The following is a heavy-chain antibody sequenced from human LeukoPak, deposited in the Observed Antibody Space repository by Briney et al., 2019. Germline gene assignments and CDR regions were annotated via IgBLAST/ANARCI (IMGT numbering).Heavy chain of an antibody. Sequence: PGGSLRLSCAASGFTFSSYGMHWVRQAPGKGLEWVAVISYDGSNKYYADSVKGRFTISRDNSKNTLYLQMNSLRAEDTAVYYCAKGYYGSGSYPLDPFDPWGQGTLVTVSS. CDR3: AKGYYGSGSYPLDPFDP. D-gene: IGHD3-10*01. V-gene: IGHV3-30*18. J-gene: IGHJ5*02. CDR1: GFTFSSYG. CDR2: ISYDGSNK.